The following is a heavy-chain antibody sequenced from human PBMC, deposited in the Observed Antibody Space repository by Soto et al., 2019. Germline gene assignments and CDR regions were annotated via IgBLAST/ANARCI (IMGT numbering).Heavy chain of an antibody. CDR2: IIPIFGTA. CDR3: ARAPIVVVPAALYHYYGMDV. V-gene: IGHV1-69*13. D-gene: IGHD2-2*01. J-gene: IGHJ6*02. Sequence: ASVKISCKASLGTFSSYASSWVRQAPGQGLEWMGGIIPIFGTANYAQKFQGRVTITADESTSTAYMELSSLRSEDTAVYYCARAPIVVVPAALYHYYGMDVRGQGTTVTVSS. CDR1: LGTFSSYA.